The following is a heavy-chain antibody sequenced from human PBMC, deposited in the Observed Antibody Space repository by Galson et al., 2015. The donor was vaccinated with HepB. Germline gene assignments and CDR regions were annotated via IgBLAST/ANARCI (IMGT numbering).Heavy chain of an antibody. Sequence: QSGAEVTKPGESLRISCKGSGYSFTSYWISWVRQMPGKGLEWMGRIDPSDSYTNYSPSFQGHVTISADKSISTAYLQWSSLKASDTAMYYCARHTNHIVVVPAAMENYYYYYYMDVWGKGTTVTVSS. V-gene: IGHV5-10-1*01. D-gene: IGHD2-2*01. CDR1: GYSFTSYW. CDR3: ARHTNHIVVVPAAMENYYYYYYMDV. CDR2: IDPSDSYT. J-gene: IGHJ6*03.